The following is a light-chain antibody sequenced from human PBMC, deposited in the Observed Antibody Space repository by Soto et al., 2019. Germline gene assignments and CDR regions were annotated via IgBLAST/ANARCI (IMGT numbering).Light chain of an antibody. V-gene: IGKV1-33*01. CDR2: GAF. Sequence: DIQMTQSPPYLSASIGDRVTITCQASRDIGNYLNWYQHKPGKAPNLVIYGAFNLETWVPSRFSGGGSGTDFTFTISSLRPEDIATYYCQHSDHLPLFGPGTKVDF. CDR1: RDIGNY. CDR3: QHSDHLPL. J-gene: IGKJ3*01.